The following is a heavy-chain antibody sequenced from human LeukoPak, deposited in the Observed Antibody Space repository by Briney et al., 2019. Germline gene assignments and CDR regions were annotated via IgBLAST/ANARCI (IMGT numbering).Heavy chain of an antibody. CDR1: GFTFSTYS. D-gene: IGHD1/OR15-1a*01. CDR3: ARENWYKFDY. CDR2: ISSSSDYL. V-gene: IGHV3-21*01. J-gene: IGHJ4*02. Sequence: GGSLRLSCAASGFTFSTYSMNWVRQAPGKGLEWVSSISSSSDYLYYADSVQGRFTISRDNAKNSLYLQTNSLRAEDTAVYYCARENWYKFDYWGQGTLVTVSS.